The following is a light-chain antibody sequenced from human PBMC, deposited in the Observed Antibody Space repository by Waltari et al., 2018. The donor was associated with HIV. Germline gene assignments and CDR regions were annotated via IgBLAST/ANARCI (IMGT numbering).Light chain of an antibody. Sequence: QSALTQPASVSGSPGQSITISCTGTSSDVGAYNFVSWYQQHPGKAPKLMIFEVSNRPSGVSNRFSGSKSGNTASLTISGLQAEDEADYYCSSHTSRSTYVFGTGTNVTVL. CDR3: SSHTSRSTYV. CDR2: EVS. J-gene: IGLJ1*01. V-gene: IGLV2-14*01. CDR1: SSDVGAYNF.